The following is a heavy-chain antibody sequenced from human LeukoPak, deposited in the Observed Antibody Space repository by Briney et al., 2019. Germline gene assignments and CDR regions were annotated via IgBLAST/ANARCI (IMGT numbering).Heavy chain of an antibody. D-gene: IGHD5-12*01. Sequence: GASVKVSCKASGYSFTSYYIHWVRLAPGQGLEWMGVINPSGGSTRYAQKFQDRVTMTRDMSTSTAFMELSSLRSEDTAVYYCEIYTGYDSFWGQGTLVTVSS. V-gene: IGHV1-46*01. CDR3: EIYTGYDSF. CDR2: INPSGGST. CDR1: GYSFTSYY. J-gene: IGHJ4*02.